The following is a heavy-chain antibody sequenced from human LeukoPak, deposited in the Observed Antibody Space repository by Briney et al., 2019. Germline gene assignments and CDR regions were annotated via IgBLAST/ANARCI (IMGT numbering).Heavy chain of an antibody. CDR1: GFTFSSYG. CDR2: ISGSGGST. D-gene: IGHD5-18*01. J-gene: IGHJ4*02. V-gene: IGHV3-23*01. Sequence: PGGSLRLSCAASGFTFSSYGMSWVRQAPGKGLEWVSAISGSGGSTYYADSVKGRFTISRDNSKNTLYLQMNSLRAEDTAVYYCARGVQLSHLYYFDYWGQGTLVTVSS. CDR3: ARGVQLSHLYYFDY.